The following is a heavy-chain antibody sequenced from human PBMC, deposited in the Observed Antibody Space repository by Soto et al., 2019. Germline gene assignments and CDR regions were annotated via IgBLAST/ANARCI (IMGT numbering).Heavy chain of an antibody. Sequence: EVQVLESGGGLGQPGGSLRLSCAASGFTFNTGFTFSSYAMNWVRQAPGEGLEWVSAVSGSASNTYYADSVKGRFTISRDNSKNTIYLHMNNLRAEDTAVYYCARDVARWFDPWGQGTLVTVSS. J-gene: IGHJ5*02. CDR1: GFTFNTGFTFSSYA. V-gene: IGHV3-23*01. CDR2: VSGSASNT. CDR3: ARDVARWFDP. D-gene: IGHD2-21*01.